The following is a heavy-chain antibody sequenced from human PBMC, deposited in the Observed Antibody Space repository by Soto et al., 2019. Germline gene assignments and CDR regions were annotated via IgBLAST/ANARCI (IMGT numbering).Heavy chain of an antibody. D-gene: IGHD1-1*01. CDR1: GGSISNYY. Sequence: SETLSLTCTVSGGSISNYYWSWIRQPPGKGLEWIGYIYYTGSTNYNPSLKSRVTISVDTSENQFSLRLSSVTAADTAIYYCARGRNWLDYWCQGPLVTVSS. CDR2: IYYTGST. V-gene: IGHV4-59*01. CDR3: ARGRNWLDY. J-gene: IGHJ4*02.